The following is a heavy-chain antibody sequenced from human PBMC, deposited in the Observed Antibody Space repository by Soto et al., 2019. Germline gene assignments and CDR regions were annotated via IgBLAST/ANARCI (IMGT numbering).Heavy chain of an antibody. D-gene: IGHD3-10*01. CDR1: GFTFSSYW. V-gene: IGHV3-7*03. J-gene: IGHJ4*02. CDR3: ARDGYYYGSGSYFDFDY. CDR2: IKQDGSEK. Sequence: VGSLRLSCAASGFTFSSYWMSWVRQAPGKGLEWVANIKQDGSEKYYVDSVKGRFTISRDNAKNSLYLQMNSLRAEDTAVYYCARDGYYYGSGSYFDFDYWGQGTLATVSS.